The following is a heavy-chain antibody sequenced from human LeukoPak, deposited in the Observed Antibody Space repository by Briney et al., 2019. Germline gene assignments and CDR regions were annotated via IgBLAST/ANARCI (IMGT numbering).Heavy chain of an antibody. J-gene: IGHJ3*02. CDR2: IYYSGST. CDR1: GGSISNSNYY. D-gene: IGHD3-10*01. V-gene: IGHV4-39*01. Sequence: PSETLSLTCTVSGGSISNSNYYWGWIRQPPGKGLEWIGSIYYSGSTYYNPSLKSRVTISVDTSKNQFSLELTSVTAADTAVYYCARHAAGTGIGGPFDIWGQGTMVTVSS. CDR3: ARHAAGTGIGGPFDI.